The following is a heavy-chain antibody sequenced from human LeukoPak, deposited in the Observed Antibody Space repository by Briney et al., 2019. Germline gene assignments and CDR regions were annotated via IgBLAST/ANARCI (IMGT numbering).Heavy chain of an antibody. V-gene: IGHV3-30*02. J-gene: IGHJ4*02. CDR3: AKDSSEGTHYYGSGLIDY. CDR2: IRYDGSNK. Sequence: PGGSLRLSCAASGFSLRSYGIHWVRQAPGKGLEWVAFIRYDGSNKYYADSVKGRFTISRDNSKNTLYLQTNSLRAEDTAVYYCAKDSSEGTHYYGSGLIDYWGQGTLVTVSS. CDR1: GFSLRSYG. D-gene: IGHD3-10*01.